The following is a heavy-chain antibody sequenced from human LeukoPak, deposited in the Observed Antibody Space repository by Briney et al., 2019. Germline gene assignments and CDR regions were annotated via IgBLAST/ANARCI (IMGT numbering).Heavy chain of an antibody. Sequence: GGSLRLSCAASGFTFSSYGMHWVRQAPGKGLEWVAFIRYDGSNKYYADSVKGRFTISRDNSKNTLYLQMNSLRAEDTAVYYCAKSKQWLAGAPTIDYWGQGTLVTVSS. V-gene: IGHV3-30*02. J-gene: IGHJ4*02. CDR2: IRYDGSNK. CDR1: GFTFSSYG. CDR3: AKSKQWLAGAPTIDY. D-gene: IGHD6-19*01.